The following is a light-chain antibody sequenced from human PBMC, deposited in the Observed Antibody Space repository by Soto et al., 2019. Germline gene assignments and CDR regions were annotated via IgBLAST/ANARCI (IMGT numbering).Light chain of an antibody. V-gene: IGKV1-6*01. CDR2: AAS. Sequence: AIQMTQSPSSLSASVGDRVTITCRASQVMRSDSGWYQQKTRKAPKILIYAASSLQSGVPSRFSGSGYGTDFTLNISSMQPEDFATYYCLQDYNVPLTFGQGTKVEIK. CDR1: QVMRSD. J-gene: IGKJ1*01. CDR3: LQDYNVPLT.